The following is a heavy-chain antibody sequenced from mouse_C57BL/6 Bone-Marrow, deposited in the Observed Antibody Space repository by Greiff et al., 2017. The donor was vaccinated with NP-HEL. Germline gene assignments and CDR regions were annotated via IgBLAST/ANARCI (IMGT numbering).Heavy chain of an antibody. CDR3: YYYGSRGFAY. V-gene: IGHV1-64*01. CDR2: IHPNSGST. D-gene: IGHD1-1*01. CDR1: GYTFTSYW. Sequence: QVQLQQPGAELVKPGASVKLSCKASGYTFTSYWMHWVKQRPGQGLEWIGMIHPNSGSTNYNEKFKSKATLTVDKSSSTAYMQLISLTSEDSAVYYCYYYGSRGFAYWGQGTLVTVSA. J-gene: IGHJ3*01.